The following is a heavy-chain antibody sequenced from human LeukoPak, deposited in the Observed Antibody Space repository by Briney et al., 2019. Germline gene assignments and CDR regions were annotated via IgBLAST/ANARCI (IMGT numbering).Heavy chain of an antibody. CDR2: ISGSGGST. Sequence: PGGSLRLSCAASGFTFSSYAMSWVRQAPGRGLEWVSAISGSGGSTYYADSVKGRFTISRDNSKNTLYLQMNSLRAEDTAVYYCAKASDYYDSSDAFDIWGQGTMVTVSS. CDR3: AKASDYYDSSDAFDI. D-gene: IGHD3-22*01. V-gene: IGHV3-23*01. J-gene: IGHJ3*02. CDR1: GFTFSSYA.